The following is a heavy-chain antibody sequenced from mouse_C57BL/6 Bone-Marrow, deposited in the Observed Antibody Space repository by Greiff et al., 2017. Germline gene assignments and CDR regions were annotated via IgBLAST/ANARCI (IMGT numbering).Heavy chain of an antibody. CDR2: FYPGSGSI. Sequence: QVQLQQSGAELVKPGASVKLSCKASGYTFTEYTIHWVKQRSGQGLEWIGWFYPGSGSIKYNEKFKDKATLTADKSSSTVYMELSRLTSEDSAVYCCARHEVAYYSNSAWFAYWGQGTLVTVSA. CDR3: ARHEVAYYSNSAWFAY. V-gene: IGHV1-62-2*01. D-gene: IGHD2-5*01. CDR1: GYTFTEYT. J-gene: IGHJ3*01.